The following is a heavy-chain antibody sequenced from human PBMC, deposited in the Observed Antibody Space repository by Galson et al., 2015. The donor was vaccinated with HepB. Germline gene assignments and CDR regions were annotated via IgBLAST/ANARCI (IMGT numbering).Heavy chain of an antibody. CDR2: INTNTGNP. CDR1: GYTFTSYA. V-gene: IGHV7-4-1*02. J-gene: IGHJ2*01. D-gene: IGHD7-27*01. CDR3: AQSNWGRYWYFDL. Sequence: SVKVSCKASGYTFTSYAMNWVRQAPGQGLEWMGWINTNTGNPTYAQGFTGRFVFSLDTSVSTAYLQISSLKAEDTAVYYCAQSNWGRYWYFDLWGRGTLVTVSS.